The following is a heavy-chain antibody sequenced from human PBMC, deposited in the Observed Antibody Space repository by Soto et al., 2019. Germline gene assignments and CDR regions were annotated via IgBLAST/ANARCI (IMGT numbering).Heavy chain of an antibody. CDR2: TYYRSKWYN. J-gene: IGHJ5*02. D-gene: IGHD5-12*01. CDR3: AKGDNLGPKTGYAFDP. CDR1: GDSVSGNSAA. Sequence: TLSLTCAISGDSVSGNSAAWNWIRQSPSRGLEWLGRTYYRSKWYNDYAVSVKSRIIINPDTSNNQFSLQLNSVTPEDTAVYFCAKGDNLGPKTGYAFDPWGQGIMVTVSS. V-gene: IGHV6-1*01.